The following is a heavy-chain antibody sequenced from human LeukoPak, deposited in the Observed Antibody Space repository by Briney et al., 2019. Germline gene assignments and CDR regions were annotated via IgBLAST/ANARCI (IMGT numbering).Heavy chain of an antibody. J-gene: IGHJ4*02. CDR3: ASRRGFDD. D-gene: IGHD3-10*01. CDR2: ISPSSSMM. CDR1: GFTSSSYT. Sequence: PGGSLRLSCSASGFTSSSYTMNWIRQAPGKGLEWVSPISPSSSMMHYADSVRGRFTISRDNAKNSLYLQMNSLRDEDTAVYYCASRRGFDDWGQGTLVTVSS. V-gene: IGHV3-48*02.